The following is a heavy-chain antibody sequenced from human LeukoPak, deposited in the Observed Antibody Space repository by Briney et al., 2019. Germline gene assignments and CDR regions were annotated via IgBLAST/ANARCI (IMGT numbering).Heavy chain of an antibody. J-gene: IGHJ2*01. D-gene: IGHD3-10*01. CDR1: GFTFSRTW. V-gene: IGHV3-74*01. CDR2: TNRDGTST. CDR3: ARDDYRGVAGGNPAYWFFDL. Sequence: PGGSLRLSCAASGFTFSRTWMHWVRQVPGKGLVWVSRTNRDGTSTTYADSVKGRFTVTRDDATNTLHLHMDSLKVEDTAVYFCARDDYRGVAGGNPAYWFFDLWGRGTPVTVSS.